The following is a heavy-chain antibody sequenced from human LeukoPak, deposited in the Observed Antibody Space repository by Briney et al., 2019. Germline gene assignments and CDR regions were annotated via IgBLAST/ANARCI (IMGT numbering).Heavy chain of an antibody. J-gene: IGHJ4*02. CDR1: GFTFSSYA. Sequence: GGSLRLSCAASGFTFSSYAMSWVRQAPGKGLEWVSAISGSGGSTYYADSVKGRFTISRDNSKNTLYLQMNSLRAEDAAVYYCAKDRDLYSSGWYAYYFDYWGQGTLVTVSS. D-gene: IGHD6-19*01. CDR3: AKDRDLYSSGWYAYYFDY. CDR2: ISGSGGST. V-gene: IGHV3-23*01.